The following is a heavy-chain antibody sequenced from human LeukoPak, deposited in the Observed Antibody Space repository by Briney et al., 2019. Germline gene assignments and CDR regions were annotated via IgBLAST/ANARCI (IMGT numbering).Heavy chain of an antibody. D-gene: IGHD6-13*01. CDR3: ARGISSSWPYYYYYYGMDV. CDR1: GGTFISYA. Sequence: SVKVSCKASGGTFISYAISWVRQAPGQGLEWMGRIIPILGIANYAQKLQGRVTMTTDTSTSTAYMELRSLRSDDTAVYYCARGISSSWPYYYYYYGMDVWGQGTTVTVSS. J-gene: IGHJ6*02. V-gene: IGHV1-69*04. CDR2: IIPILGIA.